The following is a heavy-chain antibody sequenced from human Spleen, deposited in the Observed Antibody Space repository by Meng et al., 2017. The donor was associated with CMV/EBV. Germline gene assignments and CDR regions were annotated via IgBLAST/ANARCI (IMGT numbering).Heavy chain of an antibody. CDR1: GLTFSGST. CDR2: IKNKANNYAT. D-gene: IGHD2-21*01. Sequence: GESLKISCAASGLTFSGSTIHWVRQGSGKGLEWVGRIKNKANNYATAYVASVKGRFTISRDDSKNTAYLQMNSLKTEDTAVYYCTRSSMWAFDIWGQGTMVTVSS. V-gene: IGHV3-73*01. CDR3: TRSSMWAFDI. J-gene: IGHJ3*02.